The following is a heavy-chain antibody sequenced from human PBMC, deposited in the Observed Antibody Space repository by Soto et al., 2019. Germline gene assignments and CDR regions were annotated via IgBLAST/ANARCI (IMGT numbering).Heavy chain of an antibody. CDR3: ARVPQTGHYLDV. CDR1: GFTFSSYG. CDR2: ICYDGSNK. Sequence: QVQLVESGGGVVQPGRSLRLSCAASGFTFSSYGMNWVRQAPGKGLEWVSAICYDGSNKYYADSVKGRFTISRDNSKNTLYLQMNSLRAEDTAVYYCARVPQTGHYLDVWGNGTTVTVSS. V-gene: IGHV3-33*01. J-gene: IGHJ6*03.